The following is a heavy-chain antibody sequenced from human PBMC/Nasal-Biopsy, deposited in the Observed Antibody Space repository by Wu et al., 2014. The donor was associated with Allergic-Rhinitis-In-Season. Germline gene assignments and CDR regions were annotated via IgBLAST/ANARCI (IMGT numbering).Heavy chain of an antibody. CDR2: TYYRSKWYN. Sequence: AISGDSVSSNSAAWNWIRQSPSRGLEWLGRTYYRSKWYNDYAESVKSRITVNPDTSKNQFSLKLSSVTATDTAVYYCASPGIGYDSSGYEYWGQGTLVTVSS. J-gene: IGHJ4*02. V-gene: IGHV6-1*01. CDR3: ASPGIGYDSSGYEY. CDR1: GDSVSSNSAA. D-gene: IGHD3-22*01.